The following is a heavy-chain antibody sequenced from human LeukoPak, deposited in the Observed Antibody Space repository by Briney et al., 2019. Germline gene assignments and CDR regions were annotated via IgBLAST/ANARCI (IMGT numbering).Heavy chain of an antibody. CDR1: GFTVSGYY. CDR3: ARVVYSGSYHVGESDY. Sequence: PGGSLRLSCAASGFTVSGYYMNWVRQAPGKGLEWVSVIHSGGSTNYADSVKGRFTISRDNSKNTLYLQMNSLRAEDTALYYCARVVYSGSYHVGESDYWGQGTLVTVSS. V-gene: IGHV3-53*01. D-gene: IGHD1-26*01. CDR2: IHSGGST. J-gene: IGHJ4*02.